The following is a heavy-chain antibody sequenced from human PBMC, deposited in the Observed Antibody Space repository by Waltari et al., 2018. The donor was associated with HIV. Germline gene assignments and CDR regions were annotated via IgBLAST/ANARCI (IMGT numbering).Heavy chain of an antibody. D-gene: IGHD3-10*01. CDR3: YGFV. Sequence: EVQLVESGGGLVKPGGSLRLSCAASGLTLRNAWMSLVRQAPGKGLGWVGRIKSKTDGGTEDYSAPVKGRFTNSRDDSKNILYLQMNILKTVDTAVYYCYGFVWGQGTLVTVSS. V-gene: IGHV3-15*01. J-gene: IGHJ4*02. CDR2: IKSKTDGGTE. CDR1: GLTLRNAW.